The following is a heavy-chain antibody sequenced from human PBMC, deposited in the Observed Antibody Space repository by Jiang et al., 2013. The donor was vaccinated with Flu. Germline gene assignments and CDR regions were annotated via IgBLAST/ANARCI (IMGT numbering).Heavy chain of an antibody. J-gene: IGHJ4*02. CDR3: AGTEYSSSS. V-gene: IGHV4-34*01. CDR1: GGSFSGYY. CDR2: INHSGST. Sequence: PSETLPLTCAVYGGSFSGYYWSWIRQPPGKGLEWIGEINHSGSTNYNPSLKSRVTISVDTSKNQFSLKLSSVTAADTAVYYCAGTEYSSSSWGQGTLVTVSS. D-gene: IGHD6-6*01.